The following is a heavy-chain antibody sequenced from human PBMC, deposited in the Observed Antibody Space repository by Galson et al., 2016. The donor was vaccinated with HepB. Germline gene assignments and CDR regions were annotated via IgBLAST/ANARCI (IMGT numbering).Heavy chain of an antibody. V-gene: IGHV3-48*01. Sequence: SLRLSCAVSGFSFSPYAMNWVRQAPGRGLEWISYIRGVTSAIQYADSVKGRFSISRDNARNSLYLQMNSLRADDTAVYYCVRDHYWAFDYGGQGILVTVSS. J-gene: IGHJ4*02. CDR2: IRGVTSAI. CDR3: VRDHYWAFDY. CDR1: GFSFSPYA. D-gene: IGHD2-8*02.